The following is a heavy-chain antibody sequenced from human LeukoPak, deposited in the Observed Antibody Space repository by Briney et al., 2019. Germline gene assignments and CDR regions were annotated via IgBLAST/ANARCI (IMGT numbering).Heavy chain of an antibody. Sequence: GGSLRLSCAVSGFTVSSNYMSWVRQAPGTGLEWVSVIYSGGSTDYADSVKGRFTISRDNSKNTLYLQMNSLRAEDTAIYYCARDLNDGSYHWFDPWGQGTLVTVSS. CDR1: GFTVSSNY. D-gene: IGHD1-26*01. CDR2: IYSGGST. J-gene: IGHJ5*02. V-gene: IGHV3-66*01. CDR3: ARDLNDGSYHWFDP.